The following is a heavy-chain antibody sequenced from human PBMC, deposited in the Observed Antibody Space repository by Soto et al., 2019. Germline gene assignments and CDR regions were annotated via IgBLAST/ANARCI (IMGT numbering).Heavy chain of an antibody. Sequence: SETLSLTCTVSGGSISSGDYYWSWIRQPPGKGLEWIGYIYYSGSTYYNPSLKSRVTISVDTSKNQFSLKLSSVTAADTAVYYFARDHRDYSNWFDTWGQGTLVTVSS. CDR2: IYYSGST. CDR3: ARDHRDYSNWFDT. D-gene: IGHD4-17*01. CDR1: GGSISSGDYY. J-gene: IGHJ5*02. V-gene: IGHV4-30-4*01.